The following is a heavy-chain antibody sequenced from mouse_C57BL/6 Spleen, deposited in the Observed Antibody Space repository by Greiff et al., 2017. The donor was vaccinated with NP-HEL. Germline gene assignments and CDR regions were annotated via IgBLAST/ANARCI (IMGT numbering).Heavy chain of an antibody. V-gene: IGHV1-26*01. CDR2: INPNNGGT. CDR1: GYTFTDYY. J-gene: IGHJ2*01. CDR3: ARLCRYDYDVGFDY. D-gene: IGHD2-4*01. Sequence: EVQLQQSGPELVKPRASVKISCKASGYTFTDYYMNWVKQSHGKSLEWIGDINPNNGGTSYNQKFKGKATLTVDKSSSTAYMELRSLTSEDSAVYYCARLCRYDYDVGFDYWGQGTTLTVSS.